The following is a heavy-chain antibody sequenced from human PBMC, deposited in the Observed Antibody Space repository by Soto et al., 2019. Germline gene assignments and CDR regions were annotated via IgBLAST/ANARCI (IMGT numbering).Heavy chain of an antibody. V-gene: IGHV3-30*18. CDR2: ISYDGSNK. Sequence: GGSLRLSCAASGFTFSSYGMHWVRQAPGKGLEWVAVISYDGSNKYYADSVKGRFTISRDNSKNTLYLQMNSLRAEDTAVYYCAKDGSYYGSRTYFDYWGQGTLVTVSS. CDR1: GFTFSSYG. CDR3: AKDGSYYGSRTYFDY. D-gene: IGHD3-10*01. J-gene: IGHJ4*02.